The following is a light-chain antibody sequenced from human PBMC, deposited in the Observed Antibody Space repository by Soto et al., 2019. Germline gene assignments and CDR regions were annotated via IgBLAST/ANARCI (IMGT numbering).Light chain of an antibody. CDR3: QQYNSLWT. J-gene: IGKJ1*01. Sequence: DIEMTQSPSTLSASAGDRVTITCRASQSISSWLAWYQQKPGKAPNLLIYKASSLETGVPARFSGSGSGTEFTLIISSLQPDDFATYYCQQYNSLWTFGLGTKVEIK. CDR2: KAS. V-gene: IGKV1-5*03. CDR1: QSISSW.